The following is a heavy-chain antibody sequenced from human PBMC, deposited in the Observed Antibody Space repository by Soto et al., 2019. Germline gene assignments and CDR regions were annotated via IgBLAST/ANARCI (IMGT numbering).Heavy chain of an antibody. V-gene: IGHV3-23*01. J-gene: IGHJ4*02. Sequence: EVQLLESGGGLVQPGGSLRLSCAASGFTFSSYAMSWVRQAPGKGLEWVSAISGSGGSTYYADSVKGRFTISRDNSKNTLYLQMNSLRAEDTAVYYCARDLSSMVATPYWGQGTLVTVSS. D-gene: IGHD5-12*01. CDR1: GFTFSSYA. CDR2: ISGSGGST. CDR3: ARDLSSMVATPY.